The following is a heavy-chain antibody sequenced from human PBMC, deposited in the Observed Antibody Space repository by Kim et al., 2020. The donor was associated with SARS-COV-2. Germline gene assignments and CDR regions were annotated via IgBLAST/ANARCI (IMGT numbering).Heavy chain of an antibody. CDR3: ARADDFWSGYYNYGMDV. D-gene: IGHD3-3*01. V-gene: IGHV5-51*01. CDR1: GYSFTSYW. J-gene: IGHJ6*02. CDR2: IYPGDSDT. Sequence: GESLKISCKGSGYSFTSYWIGWVRQMPGKGLEWMGIIYPGDSDTRYSPSFQGQVTISADKSISTAYLQWSSLKASDTAMYYCARADDFWSGYYNYGMDVWGQGTTVTVSS.